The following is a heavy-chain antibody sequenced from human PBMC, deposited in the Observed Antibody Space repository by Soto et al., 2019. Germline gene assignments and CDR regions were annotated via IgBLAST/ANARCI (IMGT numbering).Heavy chain of an antibody. CDR3: ARERREPDGNLSDAFDL. J-gene: IGHJ3*01. D-gene: IGHD1-1*01. Sequence: LQESGPGLLKPSETLSLICDVSGASMDSYHWTWLRRPPGKGLEWIGWVFYTGRTNYRSSLENRATISMDTSKNQFSLTLTSVTTADTAIYYFARERREPDGNLSDAFDLWGQGTMVTVSS. V-gene: IGHV4-59*01. CDR1: GASMDSYH. CDR2: VFYTGRT.